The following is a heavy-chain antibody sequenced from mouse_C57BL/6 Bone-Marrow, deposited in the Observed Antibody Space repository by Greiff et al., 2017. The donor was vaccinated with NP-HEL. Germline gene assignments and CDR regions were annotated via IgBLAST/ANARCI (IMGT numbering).Heavy chain of an antibody. V-gene: IGHV5-6*01. CDR3: ARHYGNYY. CDR1: GFTFSSYG. D-gene: IGHD2-1*01. Sequence: EVKLMESGGDLVKPGGSLKLSCAASGFTFSSYGMSWVRQTPDKRLEWVATISSGGSYTYYPDSVKGRFTISRDNAKNTLYLQMSSLKSEDTAMYYCARHYGNYYWGQGTTLTVSS. CDR2: ISSGGSYT. J-gene: IGHJ2*01.